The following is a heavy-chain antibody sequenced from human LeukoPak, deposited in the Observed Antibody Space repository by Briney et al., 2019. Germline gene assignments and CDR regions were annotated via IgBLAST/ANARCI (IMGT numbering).Heavy chain of an antibody. CDR3: ARAHRLFDY. CDR2: IYTSGST. Sequence: PSETLSLTCTVSGGSISSGSYYWSWIRQPAGKGLEWIGRIYTSGSTNYNPSLKSRVTISVDTSKNQFSLKLSSVTAADTAVYYCARAHRLFDYWGQGTLVTVSS. V-gene: IGHV4-61*02. D-gene: IGHD1-14*01. CDR1: GGSISSGSYY. J-gene: IGHJ4*02.